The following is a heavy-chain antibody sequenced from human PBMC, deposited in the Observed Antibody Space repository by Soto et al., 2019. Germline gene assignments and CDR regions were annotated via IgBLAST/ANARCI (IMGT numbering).Heavy chain of an antibody. V-gene: IGHV1-18*01. CDR3: GRDGTNASIHYYCYFGMDV. J-gene: IGHJ6*02. D-gene: IGHD1-1*01. Sequence: ASVKVSCKASGYTFTSYGISWVRQAPGRGLEWMGWISAYNGNTNYAQKLQGRVTKTTDTSTSTAYMELRSPRSDDTAESYTGRDGTNASIHYYCYFGMDVWGEGTTVTVS. CDR1: GYTFTSYG. CDR2: ISAYNGNT.